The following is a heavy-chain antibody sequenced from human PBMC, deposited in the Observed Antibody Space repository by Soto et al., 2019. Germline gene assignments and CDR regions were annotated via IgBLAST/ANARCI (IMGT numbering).Heavy chain of an antibody. J-gene: IGHJ6*02. Sequence: GGSLRLSCAASGFTFSNAWMNWVRQAPGKGLEWVGRIKSKTDGGTTDYAAPVKGRFTISRDDSKNTLYLQMNSLKTEDTAVYYCTTGGLGFLEWLFPGTNKYYYYGMDVWGQGTTVTVSS. CDR2: IKSKTDGGTT. CDR3: TTGGLGFLEWLFPGTNKYYYYGMDV. V-gene: IGHV3-15*07. CDR1: GFTFSNAW. D-gene: IGHD3-3*01.